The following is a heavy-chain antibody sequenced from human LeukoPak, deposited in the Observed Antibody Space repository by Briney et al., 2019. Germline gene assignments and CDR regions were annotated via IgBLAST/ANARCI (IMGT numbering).Heavy chain of an antibody. J-gene: IGHJ5*02. CDR3: VRVKVGSWDWFDP. Sequence: GGSLRLSCAASGFTFSSYWMHWVRQAPGKGLVWVSRINSDESTTTYADSVKGRFTISRDNAKNTLYLLMNSLRAEDTAVYYCVRVKVGSWDWFDPWGQGTLVTVSS. V-gene: IGHV3-74*01. D-gene: IGHD1-26*01. CDR2: INSDESTT. CDR1: GFTFSSYW.